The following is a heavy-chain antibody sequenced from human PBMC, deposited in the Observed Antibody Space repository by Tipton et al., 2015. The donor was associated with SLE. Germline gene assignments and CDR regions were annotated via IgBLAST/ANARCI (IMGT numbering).Heavy chain of an antibody. CDR2: INRSGGTT. CDR3: ARFRWSGEPRGFDY. J-gene: IGHJ4*02. D-gene: IGHD3-3*01. CDR1: EYTFTSYS. V-gene: IGHV1-46*01. Sequence: QVQLVQSGAKVKKPGASVKISCKASEYTFTSYSIHWVRQAPGQGLEWMGIINRSGGTTASARKFQGRVAMTRDTSTSTVYMELSSLRSEDTAVYYCARFRWSGEPRGFDYWGQGTLVTVSS.